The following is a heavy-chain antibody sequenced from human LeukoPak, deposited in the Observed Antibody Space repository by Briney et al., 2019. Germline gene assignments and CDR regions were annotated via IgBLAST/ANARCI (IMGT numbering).Heavy chain of an antibody. J-gene: IGHJ4*02. V-gene: IGHV3-23*01. CDR1: GVTLSNYG. Sequence: GGSLRLSCAVSGVTLSNYGMSWVRQAPGKGLEWFAGLSGSGGGTNYADSVQGRFTISRDNPKNTLYLQMNSLRAEDTAVYFCAKRGVVIRVFLVGFHKEAYYFDSWGQGALVTVSS. CDR2: LSGSGGGT. D-gene: IGHD3-10*01. CDR3: AKRGVVIRVFLVGFHKEAYYFDS.